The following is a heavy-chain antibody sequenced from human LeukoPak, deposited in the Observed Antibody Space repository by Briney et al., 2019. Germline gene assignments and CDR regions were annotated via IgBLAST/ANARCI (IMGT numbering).Heavy chain of an antibody. J-gene: IGHJ6*02. V-gene: IGHV5-51*01. D-gene: IGHD5-12*01. CDR2: INPRDSET. CDR3: ARLYSSNTYYYGMDV. CDR1: GYTITSNW. Sequence: GESLKISCKGSGYTITSNWLGWVRQMPGKGLEWMGIINPRDSETVYSPSFQGQVTMSVDKSISTAYLQWSSLKASDTAMYYCARLYSSNTYYYGMDVWGQGTTVTVSS.